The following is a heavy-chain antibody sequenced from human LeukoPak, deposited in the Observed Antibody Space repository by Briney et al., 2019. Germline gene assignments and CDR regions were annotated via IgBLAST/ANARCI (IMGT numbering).Heavy chain of an antibody. CDR2: IKQDGSEK. CDR1: GFTFSSYW. J-gene: IGHJ4*02. Sequence: PGGSLRLSCSASGFTFSSYWMHWVRQAPGKGLEWVANIKQDGSEKYYVDSVKGRFTISRDNAKNSLYLQMNSLRAEDTAVYYCARDPRYCSGGSCYEPIDYWGQGTLVTVSS. D-gene: IGHD2-15*01. CDR3: ARDPRYCSGGSCYEPIDY. V-gene: IGHV3-7*01.